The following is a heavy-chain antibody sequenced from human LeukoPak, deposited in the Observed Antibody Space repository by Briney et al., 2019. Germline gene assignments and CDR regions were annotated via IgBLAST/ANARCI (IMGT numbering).Heavy chain of an antibody. D-gene: IGHD1-26*01. Sequence: ASVKVSCKASGYTFTSYYMHWVRQAPGQGLEWMGIINPSGGSTSYAQKFQGRVTITRNTSISTAYMELSSLRSEDTAVYYCARGPWASAPDYWGQGTLVTVSS. CDR2: INPSGGST. V-gene: IGHV1-46*01. CDR1: GYTFTSYY. J-gene: IGHJ4*02. CDR3: ARGPWASAPDY.